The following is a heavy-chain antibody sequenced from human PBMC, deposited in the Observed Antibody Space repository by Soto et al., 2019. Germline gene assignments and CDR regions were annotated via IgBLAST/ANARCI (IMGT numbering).Heavy chain of an antibody. CDR1: GYTFTSYG. CDR2: ISAYNGST. J-gene: IGHJ4*02. V-gene: IGHV1-18*04. CDR3: ARDHCSSTSCYTAVDY. Sequence: ASVKVSCKASGYTFTSYGISWVRQAPGQGLEWMGWISAYNGSTNYAQKLQGRVTMTTDTSTSTAYMELRSLRSDDTAVYYCARDHCSSTSCYTAVDYWGQGTLVTVSS. D-gene: IGHD2-2*02.